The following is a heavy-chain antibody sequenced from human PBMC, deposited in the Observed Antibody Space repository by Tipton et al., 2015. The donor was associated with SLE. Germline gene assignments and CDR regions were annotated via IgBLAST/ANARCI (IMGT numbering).Heavy chain of an antibody. V-gene: IGHV4-38-2*01. CDR3: ARGGYCSGGSCPGAFDI. J-gene: IGHJ3*02. CDR2: IYHSGST. CDR1: GYSISIDYY. Sequence: TLSLTCAVSGYSISIDYYWGWIRQPPGKGLEWIGSIYHSGSTYYNPSLKSRVTILIDTSKNQFSLKLSSVTAADTAVYYCARGGYCSGGSCPGAFDIWGQGTMVTVSS. D-gene: IGHD2-15*01.